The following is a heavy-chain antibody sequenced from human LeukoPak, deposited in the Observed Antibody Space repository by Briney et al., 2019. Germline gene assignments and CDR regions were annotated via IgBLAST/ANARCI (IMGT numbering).Heavy chain of an antibody. J-gene: IGHJ4*02. CDR3: VRGGYYYGPGD. CDR2: IYYNGNT. V-gene: IGHV4-39*07. CDR1: GGSISRSSDY. D-gene: IGHD3-10*01. Sequence: SEILSLTCSVSGGSISRSSDYWGWIRQSPGEGLEWIGTIYYNGNTYYNPSLKSRVTISVDTSKNQFSLKLSSVTAADTAVYYCVRGGYYYGPGDWGQGTLVTVSS.